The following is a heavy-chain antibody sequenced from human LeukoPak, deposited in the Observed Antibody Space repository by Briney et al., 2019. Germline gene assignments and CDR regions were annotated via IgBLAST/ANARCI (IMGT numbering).Heavy chain of an antibody. J-gene: IGHJ4*02. V-gene: IGHV3-23*01. CDR3: ARYCSSTSCIPFDY. D-gene: IGHD2-2*01. CDR2: ISGSGGST. Sequence: PGGSLRLSCAASGFTFSSYAMTWVRQAPGKGLEWVSVISGSGGSTYYADSVKGRFTISRDNSKNTLYLQMNSLRAEDTAVYYCARYCSSTSCIPFDYWGQGTLVTVSS. CDR1: GFTFSSYA.